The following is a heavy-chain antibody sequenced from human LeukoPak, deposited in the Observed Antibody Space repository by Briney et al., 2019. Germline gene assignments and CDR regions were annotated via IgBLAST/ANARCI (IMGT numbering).Heavy chain of an antibody. CDR1: GGSISSYY. D-gene: IGHD1-1*01. J-gene: IGHJ3*02. Sequence: PSETLSLTCTVSGGSISSYYWSWIRQPPGKGLEWIGYIYYSGSTNYNPSLKSRVTISVDTSKNQFSLKLGSVTAADTAVYYCARGWNDADVAFDIWGQGTMVTVSS. V-gene: IGHV4-59*01. CDR3: ARGWNDADVAFDI. CDR2: IYYSGST.